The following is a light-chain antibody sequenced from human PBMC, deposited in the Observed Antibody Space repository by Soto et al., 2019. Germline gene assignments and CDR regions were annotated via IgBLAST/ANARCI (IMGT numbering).Light chain of an antibody. V-gene: IGLV1-44*01. Sequence: QSVLTQPPSASGTPGQRVTISCSGRNSNIGSNTVNWYQHLPGTAPKLLTYTNDQRPSGIPDRFSGSKSGTSASLAISGFQSEDDADYYCATWDGSLNVVLFGGGTKLTVL. J-gene: IGLJ2*01. CDR2: TND. CDR1: NSNIGSNT. CDR3: ATWDGSLNVVL.